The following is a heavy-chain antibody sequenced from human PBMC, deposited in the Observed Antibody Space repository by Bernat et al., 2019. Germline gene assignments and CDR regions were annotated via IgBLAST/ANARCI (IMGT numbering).Heavy chain of an antibody. Sequence: QLQLQESGPGLVKPSETLSLTCTVSGGSISSSSYYWGWIRQPPGKGLEWIGSIYYSGSTYYNPSLKSRVTISVDTSKNPFSLKLSSVPAADTAVYYCARHRAAGEQQLDYYYYYGMDVWGQGTTVTVSS. CDR2: IYYSGST. V-gene: IGHV4-39*01. J-gene: IGHJ6*02. D-gene: IGHD6-13*01. CDR1: GGSISSSSYY. CDR3: ARHRAAGEQQLDYYYYYGMDV.